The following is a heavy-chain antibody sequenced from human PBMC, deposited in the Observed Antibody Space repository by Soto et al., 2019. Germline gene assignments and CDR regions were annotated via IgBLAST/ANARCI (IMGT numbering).Heavy chain of an antibody. V-gene: IGHV1-3*01. CDR2: INAGNGNT. Sequence: QVQLVQSGAEVKKPGTSVKVSCKASGYTFTNYAMHWVRQAPGQRLEWMGWINAGNGNTKYSQKFQGRVTITRDTSASTAYMELSSLRSEATAVYYCASEGAYGDYAPGSGYFDYWGQGTLVTVSS. CDR3: ASEGAYGDYAPGSGYFDY. CDR1: GYTFTNYA. D-gene: IGHD4-17*01. J-gene: IGHJ4*02.